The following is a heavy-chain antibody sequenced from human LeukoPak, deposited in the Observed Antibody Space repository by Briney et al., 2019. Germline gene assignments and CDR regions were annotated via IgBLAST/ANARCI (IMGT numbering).Heavy chain of an antibody. CDR1: GYTFTSYG. CDR3: ARGNYPSWYSSGWYDY. CDR2: IIPIFGTA. V-gene: IGHV1-69*13. D-gene: IGHD6-19*01. J-gene: IGHJ4*02. Sequence: SVKVSCTASGYTFTSYGISWVRQAPGQGLEWMGGIIPIFGTANYAQKFQGRVTITADESTSTAYMELSSLRSEDTAVYHCARGNYPSWYSSGWYDYWGQGTLVTVSS.